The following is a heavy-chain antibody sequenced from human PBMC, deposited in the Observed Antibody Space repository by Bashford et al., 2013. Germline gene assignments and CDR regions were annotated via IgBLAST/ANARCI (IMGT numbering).Heavy chain of an antibody. D-gene: IGHD3-10*01. CDR1: GGSISSGGYS. V-gene: IGHV4-30-2*01. CDR3: ARDFAGSGSYYTLNRHAYYYYGILTGPIWVRLARGAFDI. J-gene: IGHJ3*02. CDR2: IYHSGST. Sequence: SETLSLTCAVSGGSISSGGYSWSWIRQPPGKGLEWIGYIYHSGSTYYNPSLKSRVTISVDRSKNQFSLKLSSVTAADTAVYYCARDFAGSGSYYTLNRHAYYYYGILTGPIWVRLARGAFDIWGAKGQWGSPSPQ.